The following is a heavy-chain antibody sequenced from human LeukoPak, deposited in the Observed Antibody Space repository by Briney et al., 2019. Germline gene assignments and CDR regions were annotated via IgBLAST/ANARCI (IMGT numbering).Heavy chain of an antibody. CDR3: ARAYCGGDCELYYYYYYGMDV. D-gene: IGHD2-21*02. CDR1: GYTFTGYY. CDR2: IIPILGIA. J-gene: IGHJ6*02. V-gene: IGHV1-69*02. Sequence: GASVKVSCKASGYTFTGYYMHWVRQAPGRGLEWMGRIIPILGIANYAQKFQGRVTITADKSTSTAYMELSSLRSEDTAVYYCARAYCGGDCELYYYYYYGMDVWGQGTTVTVSS.